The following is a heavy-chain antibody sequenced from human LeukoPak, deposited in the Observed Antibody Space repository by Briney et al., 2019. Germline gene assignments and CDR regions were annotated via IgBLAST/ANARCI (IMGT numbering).Heavy chain of an antibody. CDR1: GFTFSDYY. Sequence: GRSLRLSCAASGFTFSDYYMSWIRQAPGKGLEWVSYISSSGSTIYYADSVKGRFTISRDNAKNSLYLQMNSLRAEDTAVYYCARDRALTHTDYWGQGTLVTVSP. CDR3: ARDRALTHTDY. V-gene: IGHV3-11*04. J-gene: IGHJ4*02. D-gene: IGHD3-9*01. CDR2: ISSSGSTI.